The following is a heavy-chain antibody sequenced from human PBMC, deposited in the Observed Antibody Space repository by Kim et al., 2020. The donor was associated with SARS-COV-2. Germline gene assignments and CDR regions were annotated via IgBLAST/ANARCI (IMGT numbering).Heavy chain of an antibody. D-gene: IGHD3-22*01. V-gene: IGHV4-4*02. CDR1: GGSISSSNW. CDR2: IYHSGST. CDR3: ARDPPLYYYDSSGSYGFDP. Sequence: SETLSLTCAVSGGSISSSNWWSWVRQPPGKGLEWIGEIYHSGSTNYNPSLKSRVTISVDKSKNQFSLKLSSVTAADTAVYYCARDPPLYYYDSSGSYGFDPWGQGTLVTVSS. J-gene: IGHJ5*02.